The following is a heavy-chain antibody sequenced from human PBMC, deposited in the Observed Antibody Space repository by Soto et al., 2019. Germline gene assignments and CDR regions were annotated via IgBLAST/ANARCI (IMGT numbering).Heavy chain of an antibody. J-gene: IGHJ4*02. CDR2: INHSGST. Sequence: QVQLQQWGAGLLKPSETLSLTCAVYGGSFSGYYWSWIRQPPGKGLEWIGEINHSGSTNYNPSLMSRVTISVDTSKNQFSPKLSSVTAADTAVYYFASRRCSTSCPVGYWGQGTLVTVSS. V-gene: IGHV4-34*01. CDR3: ASRRCSTSCPVGY. D-gene: IGHD2-2*01. CDR1: GGSFSGYY.